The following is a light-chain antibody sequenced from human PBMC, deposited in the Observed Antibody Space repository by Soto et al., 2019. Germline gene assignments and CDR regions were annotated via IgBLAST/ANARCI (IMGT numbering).Light chain of an antibody. V-gene: IGLV1-51*01. CDR1: SSNIGNDY. CDR2: DND. J-gene: IGLJ2*01. CDR3: ATWDDSLSSVI. Sequence: QSVLTQPPSVSAAPGEKVSISCSGSSSNIGNDYVSWYQQLPGTAPKLLIYDNDKRPSGMPDRFSGSKSGTSATLGITGLQTGDEADYHCATWDDSLSSVIFGGGTKLTVL.